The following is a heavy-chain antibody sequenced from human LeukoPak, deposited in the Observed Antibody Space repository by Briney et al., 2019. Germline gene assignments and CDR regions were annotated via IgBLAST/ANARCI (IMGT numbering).Heavy chain of an antibody. CDR3: AREMELGRLHYYGMDV. CDR1: GFTFSSYA. D-gene: IGHD7-27*01. J-gene: IGHJ6*02. Sequence: GGSLRLSCAASGFTFSSYAMHWVRQAPGKGLEWVAVISYDGSNKYYADSVKGRFTISRDNSKNTLYLQMNSLRAEDTAVYYCAREMELGRLHYYGMDVWGQGTTVTVSS. V-gene: IGHV3-30*04. CDR2: ISYDGSNK.